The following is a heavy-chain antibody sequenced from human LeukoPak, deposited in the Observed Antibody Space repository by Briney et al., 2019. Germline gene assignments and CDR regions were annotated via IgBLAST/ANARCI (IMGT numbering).Heavy chain of an antibody. Sequence: PGGSLRLSCAASGFTFSNTWMSWVRQAPGKGLEWVGRIKSKTDGGTKDYAAPVKGRFTISRDASKNTLYLQMNSLKTEDTAVYYCTTLRIVGATIPDNWGQGTLVTVSS. CDR3: TTLRIVGATIPDN. CDR2: IKSKTDGGTK. CDR1: GFTFSNTW. D-gene: IGHD1-26*01. V-gene: IGHV3-15*01. J-gene: IGHJ4*02.